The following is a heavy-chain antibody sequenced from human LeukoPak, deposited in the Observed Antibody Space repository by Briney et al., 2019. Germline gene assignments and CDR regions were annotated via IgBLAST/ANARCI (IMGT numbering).Heavy chain of an antibody. CDR1: GGSISSGGYS. CDR2: IYHSGST. CDR3: ARFEEFGELFGY. Sequence: SETLSLTCAVSGGSISSGGYSWRWIRQPPGKGLEWIGYIYHSGSTYYNPSLKSRVTISVDRSKNQFSLKLSSVTAADTAVYYCARFEEFGELFGYWGQGTLVTVSS. V-gene: IGHV4-30-2*01. J-gene: IGHJ4*02. D-gene: IGHD3-10*01.